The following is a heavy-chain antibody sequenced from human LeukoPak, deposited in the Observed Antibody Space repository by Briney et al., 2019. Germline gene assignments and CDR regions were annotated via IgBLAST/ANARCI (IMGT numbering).Heavy chain of an antibody. CDR1: GGSFSGYY. D-gene: IGHD2-2*01. V-gene: IGHV4-34*01. Sequence: LETLSLTCAVYGGSFSGYYWSWIRQPPGKGLEWIGEINHSGSTNYNPSLKSRVTISVDTSKNQFSLKLSSVTAADTAVYYCAREGCSSTSCYYYYYYYMDVWGKGTTVTVSS. J-gene: IGHJ6*03. CDR3: AREGCSSTSCYYYYYYYMDV. CDR2: INHSGST.